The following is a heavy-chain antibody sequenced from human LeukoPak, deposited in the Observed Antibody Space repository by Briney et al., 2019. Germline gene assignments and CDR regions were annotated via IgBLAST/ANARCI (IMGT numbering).Heavy chain of an antibody. CDR3: AKGWGDDWLLRNWFDP. CDR2: ISGSGGST. V-gene: IGHV3-23*01. D-gene: IGHD3-9*01. Sequence: GGSLRLSCAASGFTSSSYAMSWVRQAPGKGLEWVSAISGSGGSTYYADSVKGRFTISRDNSKNTLYLQMNRLRAEDTAVYYCAKGWGDDWLLRNWFDPWGQGTLVTVSS. J-gene: IGHJ5*02. CDR1: GFTSSSYA.